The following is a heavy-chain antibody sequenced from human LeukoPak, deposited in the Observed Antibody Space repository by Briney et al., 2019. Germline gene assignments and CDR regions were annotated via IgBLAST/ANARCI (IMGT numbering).Heavy chain of an antibody. D-gene: IGHD1-26*01. Sequence: PGGSLRLSCAASGFTFSNYAMHWVRQAPGKGLEYVSAISSNGGSTYYANSVKGRFTISRDNSKNTLYLQMGSLRAEGMAVYYCARAPRGGSYYFDYWGQGTLVTVSS. CDR1: GFTFSNYA. CDR2: ISSNGGST. V-gene: IGHV3-64*01. J-gene: IGHJ4*02. CDR3: ARAPRGGSYYFDY.